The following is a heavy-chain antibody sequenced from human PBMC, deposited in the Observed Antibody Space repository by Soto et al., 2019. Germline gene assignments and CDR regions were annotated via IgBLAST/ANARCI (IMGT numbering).Heavy chain of an antibody. CDR2: INTGNGNT. CDR1: GYTFTIYE. D-gene: IGHD3-10*01. V-gene: IGHV1-3*04. Sequence: QVQLVQSGAEVKEPGASVKVSCKASGYTFTIYEIYWVRQAPGQKLEWMAWINTGNGNTKCSQKFQGRVTLTRDPSACPAYMELSGLPSEDTAVYYFARNYHGLGVWGKGTTVTVS. CDR3: ARNYHGLGV. J-gene: IGHJ6*03.